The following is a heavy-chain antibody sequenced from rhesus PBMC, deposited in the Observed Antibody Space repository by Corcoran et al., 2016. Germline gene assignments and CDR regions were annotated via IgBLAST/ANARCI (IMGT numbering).Heavy chain of an antibody. D-gene: IGHD6S26*01. Sequence: QVQLQESGPGLVKPSETLSLTCAVPGGPIRGGYDWSWIRPPPGKGVGWIGYIYGGSASTNYNPSLKNRVTISKATSKNQFSLKLSSVTAADTAVYYCARSPGQRLVLGWENYFDYWGQGVLVTVSS. CDR1: GGPIRGGYD. J-gene: IGHJ4*01. CDR3: ARSPGQRLVLGWENYFDY. V-gene: IGHV4-76*01. CDR2: IYGGSAST.